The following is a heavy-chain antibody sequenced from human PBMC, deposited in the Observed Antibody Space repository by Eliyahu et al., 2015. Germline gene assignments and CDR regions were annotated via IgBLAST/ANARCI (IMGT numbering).Heavy chain of an antibody. CDR2: IYHSGST. D-gene: IGHD2-15*01. V-gene: IGHV4-38-2*01. CDR1: GYSISSGYY. CDR3: ASYCSGDNCDDTPPFDY. J-gene: IGHJ4*02. Sequence: QVQLQESGPGLVKPSETLSLTCAVSGYSISSGYYWGWIRQPPGKGLEWIGSIYHSGSTYYNPSLKSRVTISVDTSKNQFSLKLSSVTAADTAVYYCASYCSGDNCDDTPPFDYWGQGTLVTVSS.